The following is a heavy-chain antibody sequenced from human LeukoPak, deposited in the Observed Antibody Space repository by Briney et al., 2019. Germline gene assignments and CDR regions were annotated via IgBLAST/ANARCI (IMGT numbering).Heavy chain of an antibody. J-gene: IGHJ6*03. CDR3: AKDPKDYYYMDV. V-gene: IGHV3-21*04. Sequence: GGSLRLSCAASGFTFSSYSMNWVRQAPGKGLEWVSSISSSSSYIYYADSVKGRFTISRDNSKNTLYLQMNSLRAEDTAVYYCAKDPKDYYYMDVWGKGTTVTVSS. CDR1: GFTFSSYS. CDR2: ISSSSSYI.